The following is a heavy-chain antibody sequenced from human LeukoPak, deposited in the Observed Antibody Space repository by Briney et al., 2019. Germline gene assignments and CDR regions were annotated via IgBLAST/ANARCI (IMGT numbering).Heavy chain of an antibody. Sequence: ASVKVSCKASGYTFTGYYMHWVRQAPGQGLEWMGWINPNSGGTNYAQKFQGRVTMTRDTSISTAYMEMSRLRSDDTAVYYCATDLGIASHPSDYWGQGTLVTVSS. J-gene: IGHJ4*02. CDR2: INPNSGGT. D-gene: IGHD6-6*01. CDR1: GYTFTGYY. CDR3: ATDLGIASHPSDY. V-gene: IGHV1-2*02.